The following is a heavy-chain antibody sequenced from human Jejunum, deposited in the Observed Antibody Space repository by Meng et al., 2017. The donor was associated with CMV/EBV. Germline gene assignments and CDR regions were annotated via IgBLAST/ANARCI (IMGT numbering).Heavy chain of an antibody. Sequence: QVQLQESGPGLVKPSETLSLTCTVSGDFISSNNYYWGWIRQPPGKGLEWIGSIYYSGTTYYNPSLKSRVTMSIDTSTNQFSLRLTFVTAADTAMYYCARGLQATVPLDYWGQGTLGTVSS. D-gene: IGHD4-11*01. V-gene: IGHV4-39*07. CDR1: GDFISSNNYY. J-gene: IGHJ4*02. CDR2: IYYSGTT. CDR3: ARGLQATVPLDY.